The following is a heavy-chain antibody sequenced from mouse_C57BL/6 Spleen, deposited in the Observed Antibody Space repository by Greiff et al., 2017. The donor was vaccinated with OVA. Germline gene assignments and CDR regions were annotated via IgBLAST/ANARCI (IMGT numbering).Heavy chain of an antibody. Sequence: VQLQQSGPELVKPGASVKISCKASGYSFTDYNMNWVKQSNGKSLEWIGVINPNYGTTSYNQKFKGKATLTVDQSSSTAYMPLNSLTSEDSAVYYCASYYGSSYPHWYFDVWGTGTTVTVSS. D-gene: IGHD1-1*01. V-gene: IGHV1-39*01. J-gene: IGHJ1*03. CDR1: GYSFTDYN. CDR2: INPNYGTT. CDR3: ASYYGSSYPHWYFDV.